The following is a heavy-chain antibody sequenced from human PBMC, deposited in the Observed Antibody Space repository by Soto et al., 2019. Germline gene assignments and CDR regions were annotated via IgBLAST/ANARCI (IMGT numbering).Heavy chain of an antibody. D-gene: IGHD3-22*01. Sequence: GGSLKLSCVASGLTFRNYAMHWVRQAPGKGPEWVAVISYDGNNKYYSDSVKGRFTISRDNSKNTLYLQMNSLRAEDTAVYYCAKDSSGRPPWAFDIWGQGTMVTVS. CDR2: ISYDGNNK. CDR3: AKDSSGRPPWAFDI. J-gene: IGHJ3*02. V-gene: IGHV3-30-3*01. CDR1: GLTFRNYA.